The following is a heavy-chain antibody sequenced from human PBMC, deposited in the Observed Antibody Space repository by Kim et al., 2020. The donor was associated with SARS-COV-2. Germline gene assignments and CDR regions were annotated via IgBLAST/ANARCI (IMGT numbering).Heavy chain of an antibody. V-gene: IGHV3-33*05. CDR2: ISYDGSNK. D-gene: IGHD6-19*01. Sequence: GGSLRLSCAASGFTFSSYGMHCVRQAPGKGLEWVAVISYDGSNKYYADSVKGRFTISRDNSKNTLYLQMNSLRAEDTAVYYCARDISWIAVAGTPRAFGAFSIWRQGTMGTVSS. J-gene: IGHJ3*02. CDR3: ARDISWIAVAGTPRAFGAFSI. CDR1: GFTFSSYG.